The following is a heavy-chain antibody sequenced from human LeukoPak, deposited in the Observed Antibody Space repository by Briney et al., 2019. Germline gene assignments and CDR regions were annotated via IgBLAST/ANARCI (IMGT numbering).Heavy chain of an antibody. V-gene: IGHV1-8*03. J-gene: IGHJ4*02. Sequence: ASVKVSCKASGYTFTSHDINWVRQATGQGLEWMGWMNPNSGNTGYAQKFQGRVTITRDTSISTAYMELSRLTSEDTGVYYCTRGLPRDGLVVIAAANEYWGQGSLVTVSS. CDR2: MNPNSGNT. CDR1: GYTFTSHD. CDR3: TRGLPRDGLVVIAAANEY. D-gene: IGHD2-2*01.